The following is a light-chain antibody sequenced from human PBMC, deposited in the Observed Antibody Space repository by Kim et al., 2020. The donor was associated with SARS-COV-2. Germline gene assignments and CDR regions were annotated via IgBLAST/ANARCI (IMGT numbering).Light chain of an antibody. CDR2: VGTGGIVG. CDR1: SGYSNYK. V-gene: IGLV9-49*01. Sequence: QPVLTQPPSASASLGASVTLTCTLSSGYSNYKVDWYQQRPGKGPRFVMRVGTGGIVGCKGDGIPDRFSVLGSDLNRYLTIKNIQEEDESDYHCGADHGSGSNFVWVFGGGTQLTVL. J-gene: IGLJ3*02. CDR3: GADHGSGSNFVWV.